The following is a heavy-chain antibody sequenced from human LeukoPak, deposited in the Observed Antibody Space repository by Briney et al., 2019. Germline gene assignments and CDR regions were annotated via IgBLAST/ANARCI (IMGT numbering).Heavy chain of an antibody. CDR3: VFLNTGWYSDGFDM. Sequence: GGSLRLSCAASGFTFDDYAMHWVRQAPGKGLEWVSGISWNSGSIGYADSVKGRFTISRDNAKNSLYLQMNSLRAEDTAVYYCVFLNTGWYSDGFDMWGQGTMVTVSS. CDR1: GFTFDDYA. CDR2: ISWNSGSI. D-gene: IGHD6-19*01. V-gene: IGHV3-9*01. J-gene: IGHJ3*02.